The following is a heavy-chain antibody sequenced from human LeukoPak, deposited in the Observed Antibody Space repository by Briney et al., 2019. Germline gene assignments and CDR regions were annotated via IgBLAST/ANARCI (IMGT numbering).Heavy chain of an antibody. V-gene: IGHV4-38-2*02. Sequence: SETLSLTCTVSGYSISSGYYWGWIRQPPGKGLEWIGSIYHSGSTNYNPSLKSRVTISVDTSKNQFSLKLSSVTAADTAVYYCARGRPIIVVVPAAIRYYYYYYMDVWGKGTTVTVSS. CDR2: IYHSGST. D-gene: IGHD2-2*02. CDR1: GYSISSGYY. J-gene: IGHJ6*03. CDR3: ARGRPIIVVVPAAIRYYYYYYMDV.